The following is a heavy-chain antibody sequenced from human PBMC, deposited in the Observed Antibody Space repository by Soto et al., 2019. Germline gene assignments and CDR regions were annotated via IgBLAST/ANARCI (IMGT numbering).Heavy chain of an antibody. CDR3: ARDHYYDSSGSY. J-gene: IGHJ4*02. Sequence: QVQLVQSGAEVQKPGASVKVSCKASGGTFSSYAISWVRQAPGKGLECMGGIIPNFGKANYAQKFQGRVTITADESTSTAYMELSSLRSADTAVYYCARDHYYDSSGSYWGQGTLVTVSS. D-gene: IGHD3-22*01. CDR2: IIPNFGKA. V-gene: IGHV1-69*01. CDR1: GGTFSSYA.